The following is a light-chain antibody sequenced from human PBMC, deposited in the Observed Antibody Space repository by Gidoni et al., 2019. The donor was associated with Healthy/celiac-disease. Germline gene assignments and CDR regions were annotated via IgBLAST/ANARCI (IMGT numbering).Light chain of an antibody. Sequence: EIVLTQSPATLSLSPGERATHSCRASQSVSSYLAWYQQTPGQAPRLLIYEASNRATGIPARFSGSGPGTDFTLTISSLEPEDFAVYYCQQRSNWHPSFGPGTKVDIK. V-gene: IGKV3D-11*02. J-gene: IGKJ3*01. CDR1: QSVSSY. CDR3: QQRSNWHPS. CDR2: EAS.